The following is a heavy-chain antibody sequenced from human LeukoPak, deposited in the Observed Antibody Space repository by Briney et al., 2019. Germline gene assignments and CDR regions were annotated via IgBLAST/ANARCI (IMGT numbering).Heavy chain of an antibody. CDR2: ISYDGSNK. J-gene: IGHJ6*02. Sequence: GRSLRLSCAASGFTFSSYGMHWVRQAPGKGLEWVAVISYDGSNKYYADSVKGRFTISRDNSKNTLYLRMNSLRAEDTAVYYCAKDRDSSGWYYGYHYYYGMDVWGQGTTVTVSS. CDR3: AKDRDSSGWYYGYHYYYGMDV. V-gene: IGHV3-30*18. CDR1: GFTFSSYG. D-gene: IGHD6-19*01.